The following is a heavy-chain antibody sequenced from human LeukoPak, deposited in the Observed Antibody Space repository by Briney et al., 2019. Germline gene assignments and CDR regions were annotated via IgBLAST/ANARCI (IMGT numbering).Heavy chain of an antibody. J-gene: IGHJ4*02. CDR1: GGSISSYF. Sequence: PSETLSLTCTVSGGSISSYFWSWIRQPPGKGLEWIGYIYYSGSTNYNPSPKSRVTISVDTSKNQFSLKLTSVTAADTAVYYCAGVLLRYSFDYWGQGTLVTVSS. CDR3: AGVLLRYSFDY. CDR2: IYYSGST. V-gene: IGHV4-59*01.